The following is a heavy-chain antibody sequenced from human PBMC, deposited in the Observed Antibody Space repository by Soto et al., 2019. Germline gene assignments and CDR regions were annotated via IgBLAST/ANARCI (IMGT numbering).Heavy chain of an antibody. V-gene: IGHV4-59*12. J-gene: IGHJ6*02. CDR2: IYYSGST. CDR3: ASFFNYYGSGSYYNSGNYYYGMDV. CDR1: GGSISSYY. Sequence: SETLSLTCTVSGGSISSYYWSWIRQPPGKGLEWIGYIYYSGSTNYNPSLKSRVTISVDTSKNQFSLKLSSVTAADTAVYYCASFFNYYGSGSYYNSGNYYYGMDVWGQGTTVTVSS. D-gene: IGHD3-10*01.